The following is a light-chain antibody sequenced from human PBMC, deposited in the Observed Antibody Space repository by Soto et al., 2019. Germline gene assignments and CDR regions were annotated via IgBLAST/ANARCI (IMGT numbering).Light chain of an antibody. CDR2: EVS. J-gene: IGLJ1*01. V-gene: IGLV2-14*01. Sequence: QSALTQPASVSGSPGQSIAISCTGTSSDVGGYKYVSWYQQHPGKAPKLMIFEVSNRPSGVSDRFSGSKSGNTASLTISGLRAEDEADYYCSSYTSSSTYVFGTGTKLTVL. CDR1: SSDVGGYKY. CDR3: SSYTSSSTYV.